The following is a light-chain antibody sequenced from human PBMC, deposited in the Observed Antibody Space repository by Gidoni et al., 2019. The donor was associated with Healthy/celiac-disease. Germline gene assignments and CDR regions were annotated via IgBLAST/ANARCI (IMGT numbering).Light chain of an antibody. CDR3: QQSYSTLWT. V-gene: IGKV1-39*01. CDR1: QSISSY. Sequence: DLQMTQSPSSLSASVGDRVTITCRASQSISSYLNWSQQKPGKAPKLLIYAASSLQSGVPSRFSGSGYGTDCTLTISSLQPEDFATYYCQQSYSTLWTFGQGTKVEIK. CDR2: AAS. J-gene: IGKJ1*01.